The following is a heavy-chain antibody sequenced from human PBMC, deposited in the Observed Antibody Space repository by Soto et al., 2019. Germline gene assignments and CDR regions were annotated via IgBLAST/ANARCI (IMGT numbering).Heavy chain of an antibody. Sequence: QVQLQESGPGLVKPSETLSLTCTVSGGSISSYYWSWIGQPPGKGLEWIGYIYYSGSTNYNPSLTSRVTISVDTSKNQFSLKLSSVTAADTAVYYCAKTEWQQLEAAFDIWGQGTMVTVSS. CDR1: GGSISSYY. CDR2: IYYSGST. J-gene: IGHJ3*02. CDR3: AKTEWQQLEAAFDI. D-gene: IGHD6-13*01. V-gene: IGHV4-59*08.